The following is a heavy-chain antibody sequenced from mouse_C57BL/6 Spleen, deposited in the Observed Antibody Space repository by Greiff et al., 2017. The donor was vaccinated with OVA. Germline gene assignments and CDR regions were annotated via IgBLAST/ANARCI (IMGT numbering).Heavy chain of an antibody. V-gene: IGHV1-64*01. CDR3: AREGYDNSYFDY. CDR1: GYTFTSYW. Sequence: VQLQQPGAELVKPGASVKLSCKASGYTFTSYWMHWVKQRPGQGLEWIGMIHPNSGSTNYNEKFKRKATLTVDKASSTAYMQLSSLTSEDSAVYYCAREGYDNSYFDYWGQGTTLTVSS. CDR2: IHPNSGST. D-gene: IGHD2-1*01. J-gene: IGHJ2*01.